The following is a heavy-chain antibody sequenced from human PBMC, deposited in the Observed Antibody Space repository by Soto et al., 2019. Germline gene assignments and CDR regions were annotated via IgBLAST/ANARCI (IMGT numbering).Heavy chain of an antibody. J-gene: IGHJ4*02. CDR2: ISWNSGSI. CDR1: GFTFSSYW. Sequence: PGGSLRLSCAASGFTFSSYWMHWVRQAPGKGLEWVSGISWNSGSIGYADSVKGRFTISRDNAKNSLYLQMNSLRAEDTALYYCAKAPLRYSSSWYYFDYWGQGTLVTVSS. CDR3: AKAPLRYSSSWYYFDY. V-gene: IGHV3-9*01. D-gene: IGHD6-13*01.